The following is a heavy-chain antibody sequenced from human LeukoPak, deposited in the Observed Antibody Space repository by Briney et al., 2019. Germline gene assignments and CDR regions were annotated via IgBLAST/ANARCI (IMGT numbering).Heavy chain of an antibody. J-gene: IGHJ4*02. CDR2: ISSSGSTI. D-gene: IGHD4-23*01. CDR3: ARDYGGSSPFDY. V-gene: IGHV3-48*03. Sequence: GGSLRLSCAASGFTFSSYEMHWVRQAPGKGLEWVSYISSSGSTIYYVDSVKGRFTISRDNAKNSLYLQMNSLRAEDTAVYYCARDYGGSSPFDYWGQGTLVTVSS. CDR1: GFTFSSYE.